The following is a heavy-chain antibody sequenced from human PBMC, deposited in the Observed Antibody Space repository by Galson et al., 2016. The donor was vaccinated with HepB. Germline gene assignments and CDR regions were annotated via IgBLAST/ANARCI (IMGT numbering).Heavy chain of an antibody. CDR2: ISAYNGKT. V-gene: IGHV1-18*04. CDR1: GYTFTSHG. D-gene: IGHD3-9*01. Sequence: SVKVSCKASGYTFTSHGISWVRQAPGQGLEWMGWISAYNGKTNYAQKLQGRVTMTTDTSTRSAYMELRSLRSDDTAVDYCARGGALLRYFDGHLDYWGQGTLVTVSS. J-gene: IGHJ4*02. CDR3: ARGGALLRYFDGHLDY.